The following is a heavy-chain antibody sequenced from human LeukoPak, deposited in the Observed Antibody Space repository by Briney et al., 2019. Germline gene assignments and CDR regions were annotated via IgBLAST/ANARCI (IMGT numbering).Heavy chain of an antibody. D-gene: IGHD3-16*01. Sequence: GGSLRLSCAASGFTFSSYWMSWVRQAPGKGLEWVANIKQDGSEKYYVDSVKGRFTISRDNAKNSLYLQMNSLRAEDTAVYYCARVGWVLRYAFDIWGQGTMVTVSS. CDR3: ARVGWVLRYAFDI. CDR2: IKQDGSEK. CDR1: GFTFSSYW. J-gene: IGHJ3*02. V-gene: IGHV3-7*02.